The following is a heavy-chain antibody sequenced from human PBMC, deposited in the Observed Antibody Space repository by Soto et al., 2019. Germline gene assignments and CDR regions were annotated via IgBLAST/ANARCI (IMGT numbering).Heavy chain of an antibody. Sequence: QVQLQESGPGLVKPSETLSLTCTVSGGSLTSYYWSWIRQPPGKGLEWIGFVYYTGIARYNPSLKRRVTISVDTSKNQFSLKLTPVTAADTAIYYCARRIVSTETFDYWGQGTLVTVSS. CDR3: ARRIVSTETFDY. CDR1: GGSLTSYY. V-gene: IGHV4-59*08. CDR2: VYYTGIA. D-gene: IGHD5-12*01. J-gene: IGHJ4*02.